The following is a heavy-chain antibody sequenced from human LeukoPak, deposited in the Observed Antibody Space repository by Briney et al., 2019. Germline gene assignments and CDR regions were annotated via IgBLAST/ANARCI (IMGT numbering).Heavy chain of an antibody. CDR1: GGSISSTTYY. D-gene: IGHD3-16*01. J-gene: IGHJ4*02. V-gene: IGHV4-39*01. CDR2: IYYSGST. Sequence: SETLSLTCTVSGGSISSTTYYWGWIRRPPGKGLEWIGSIYYSGSTYYNPSLKSRVTVSVDTSKNQFSLNLSSVTAADTAVYYCVRGSTLRHYQYWGQGTLVTVPS. CDR3: VRGSTLRHYQY.